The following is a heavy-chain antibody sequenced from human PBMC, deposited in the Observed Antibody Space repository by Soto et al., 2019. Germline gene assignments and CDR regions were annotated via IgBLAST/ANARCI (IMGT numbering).Heavy chain of an antibody. Sequence: GGSLRLSCAASGFTFSSYGMHWVRQAPGKGLEWVAVISYDGSNKYYADSVKGRFTISRDNSKNTLYLQMNSLRAEDTAVYYCAKELRSVWDIVVVDIYGMDVWGRGTTVTVSS. V-gene: IGHV3-30*18. CDR1: GFTFSSYG. D-gene: IGHD2-15*01. J-gene: IGHJ6*02. CDR3: AKELRSVWDIVVVDIYGMDV. CDR2: ISYDGSNK.